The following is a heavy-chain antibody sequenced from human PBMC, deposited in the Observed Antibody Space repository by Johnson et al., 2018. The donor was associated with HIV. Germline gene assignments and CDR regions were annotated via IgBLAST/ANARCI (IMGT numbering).Heavy chain of an antibody. V-gene: IGHV3-30*04. CDR3: ARELRGPDAFDI. J-gene: IGHJ3*02. CDR1: GFTFSSYA. Sequence: QVQLVESGGGVVQPGRSLRLSCAASGFTFSSYAMHWVRLAPGKGLEWVAVILYDGSDKYYADSVQGRFTISRDNSKNTLYLQMNSLRAEDTDLYYCARELRGPDAFDIWGQGTMVTVSS. CDR2: ILYDGSDK.